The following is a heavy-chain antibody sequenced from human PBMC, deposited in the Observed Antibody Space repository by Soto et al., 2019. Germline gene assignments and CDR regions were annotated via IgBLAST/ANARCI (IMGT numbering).Heavy chain of an antibody. CDR2: IYHTGIT. V-gene: IGHV4-4*02. J-gene: IGHJ4*02. CDR3: ASVTFGGVVLAH. CDR1: GDSISSVNW. Sequence: SETLSLTCAVSGDSISSVNWWSWVRQSPGQGLEWIGDIYHTGITNYNPSLQSRVTISVDKSKNEFSLNLTSVTAADTAVYYCASVTFGGVVLAHWGQGTLVTVSS. D-gene: IGHD3-16*01.